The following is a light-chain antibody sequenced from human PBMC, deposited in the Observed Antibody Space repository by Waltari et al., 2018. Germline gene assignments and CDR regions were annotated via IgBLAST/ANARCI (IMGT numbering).Light chain of an antibody. J-gene: IGKJ1*01. CDR2: AAS. V-gene: IGKV3-15*01. Sequence: IVMTQSHGTLALSQGARATLSFRASQSINTTLAWYQQKPGQSPRLVIYAASTRATGLPARFSGSGSGTEFTLTISSLQSEDVAVYYCQQYNDWPRTFGQGTKVEIK. CDR3: QQYNDWPRT. CDR1: QSINTT.